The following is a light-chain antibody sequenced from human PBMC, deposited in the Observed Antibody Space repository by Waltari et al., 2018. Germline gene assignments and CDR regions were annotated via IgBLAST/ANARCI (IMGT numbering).Light chain of an antibody. CDR1: YSNVGNNV. CDR3: ASWDDSLNGRWV. Sequence: QSELTQPPSASGTPGQKVTISCSGRYSNVGNNVVNWYQQFPGTAPKPLIYRSDQRPSGVPDRFSGSKSGTSASLAIIGLRSDDEADYYCASWDDSLNGRWVFGGGTKLTVL. J-gene: IGLJ2*01. CDR2: RSD. V-gene: IGLV1-44*01.